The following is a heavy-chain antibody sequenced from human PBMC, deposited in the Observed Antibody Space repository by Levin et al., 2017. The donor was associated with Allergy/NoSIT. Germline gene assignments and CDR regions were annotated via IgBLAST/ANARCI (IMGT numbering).Heavy chain of an antibody. Sequence: GGSLRLSCAASGFTFSSYGMHWVRQAPGKGLEWVAVIWYDGSNKYYADSVKGRFTISRDNSKNTLYLQMNSLRAEDTAVYYCARDPTIYSSGWYAYWGQGTLVTVSS. V-gene: IGHV3-33*01. CDR2: IWYDGSNK. CDR1: GFTFSSYG. CDR3: ARDPTIYSSGWYAY. D-gene: IGHD6-19*01. J-gene: IGHJ4*02.